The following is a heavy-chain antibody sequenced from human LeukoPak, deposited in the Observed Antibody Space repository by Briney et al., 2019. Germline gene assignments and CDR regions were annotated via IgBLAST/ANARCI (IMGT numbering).Heavy chain of an antibody. Sequence: PSETLSLTCAVYGGSFSGYYWSWIRQPPGKGLEWIGEINHSGSTNYNPSLKSRVTISVDTSKNQFSLKLSSVTAADTAVYYCARGWDWNYTFDIWGQGTMVTVSS. CDR1: GGSFSGYY. V-gene: IGHV4-34*01. CDR2: INHSGST. J-gene: IGHJ3*02. CDR3: ARGWDWNYTFDI. D-gene: IGHD1-7*01.